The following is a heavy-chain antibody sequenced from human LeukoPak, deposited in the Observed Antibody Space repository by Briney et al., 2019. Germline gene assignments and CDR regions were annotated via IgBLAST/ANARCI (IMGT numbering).Heavy chain of an antibody. J-gene: IGHJ6*02. Sequence: SETLSLTCVVYGGSFSGYYWTWIRQPPGKGLEWIGEINQSGSTNYNPSLKSRVTISVDTSKNQFSLKLSSVTAADTAVYYCAGGYCSSTSCYIGGGSYYYYGMDVWGQGTTVTVSS. CDR2: INQSGST. CDR1: GGSFSGYY. D-gene: IGHD2-2*02. CDR3: AGGYCSSTSCYIGGGSYYYYGMDV. V-gene: IGHV4-34*01.